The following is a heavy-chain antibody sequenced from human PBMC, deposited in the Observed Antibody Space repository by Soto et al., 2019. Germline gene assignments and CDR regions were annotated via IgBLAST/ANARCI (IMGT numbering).Heavy chain of an antibody. D-gene: IGHD6-19*01. J-gene: IGHJ4*02. CDR2: INPNSGDT. CDR3: VTSRISIAVAGETEYYFDY. Sequence: ASVKVSCKASGYIFTGYYMHCVRQAPGQGLEWMGWINPNSGDTNYTQKFQGWVTMTRDTSISTAYMELSRLRSDDTAVYYCVTSRISIAVAGETEYYFDYWGQGTLVTVSS. V-gene: IGHV1-2*04. CDR1: GYIFTGYY.